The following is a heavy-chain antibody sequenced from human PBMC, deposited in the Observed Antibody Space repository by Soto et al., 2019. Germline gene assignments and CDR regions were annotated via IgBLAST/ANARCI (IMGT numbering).Heavy chain of an antibody. J-gene: IGHJ4*02. Sequence: SETLSLTCTVSGGSISSYYWSWIRQPPGKGLEWIGYIYYSGSTNYNPSLKSRVTISVDTSKNQFSLKLSSVTAADTAVYYCARDRYGDSDYWDQGTLVTVSS. D-gene: IGHD4-17*01. CDR2: IYYSGST. CDR1: GGSISSYY. CDR3: ARDRYGDSDY. V-gene: IGHV4-59*01.